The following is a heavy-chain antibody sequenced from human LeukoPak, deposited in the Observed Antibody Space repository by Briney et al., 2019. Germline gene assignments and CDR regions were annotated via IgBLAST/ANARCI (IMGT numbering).Heavy chain of an antibody. CDR3: VRRGDASSGWGDHDF. V-gene: IGHV3-23*01. J-gene: IGHJ4*02. CDR1: GFTFNRNA. Sequence: GGSLRLSCAASGFTFNRNAISRVRQAPGKGLEWVSPIGGSGDKTFYADYVKGRFTISRDNSKNMVHLQMNSLTGEDTALYYCVRRGDASSGWGDHDFWGQGALVTVSS. CDR2: IGGSGDKT. D-gene: IGHD6-19*01.